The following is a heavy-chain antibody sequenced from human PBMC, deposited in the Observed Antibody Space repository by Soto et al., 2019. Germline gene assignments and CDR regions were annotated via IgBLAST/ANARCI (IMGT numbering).Heavy chain of an antibody. J-gene: IGHJ4*02. CDR1: GGSISSSSYY. Sequence: QLQLQESGPGLVKPSETLSLTCTVSGGSISSSSYYWGWIRQPPGKGLEWIGSIYYSGSTYYNPSLKSRVTISVDTSKNQFSLKLSSVTAADTAVYYCAIHFIPLPDSGSYSHFDYWGQGTLVTVSS. CDR3: AIHFIPLPDSGSYSHFDY. V-gene: IGHV4-39*01. CDR2: IYYSGST. D-gene: IGHD1-26*01.